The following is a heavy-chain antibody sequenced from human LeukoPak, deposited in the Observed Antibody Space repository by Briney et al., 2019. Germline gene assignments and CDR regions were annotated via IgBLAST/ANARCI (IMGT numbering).Heavy chain of an antibody. CDR1: GFTFDDYA. Sequence: GRSLRLSCAASGFTFDDYAMHWVRQAPGKGLEWVSGISWNSGSIGYADSVKGRFTISRDNAKNSLYLQMNSLRAEDTALYYCAKGSSSAYYYYGMDVWAKGPRSPSP. V-gene: IGHV3-9*01. D-gene: IGHD6-6*01. J-gene: IGHJ6*02. CDR3: AKGSSSAYYYYGMDV. CDR2: ISWNSGSI.